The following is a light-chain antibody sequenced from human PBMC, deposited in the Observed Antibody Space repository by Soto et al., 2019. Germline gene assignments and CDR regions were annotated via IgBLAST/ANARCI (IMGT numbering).Light chain of an antibody. CDR1: SSDVGDYNY. V-gene: IGLV2-14*01. Sequence: QSALTQPASVSGSPGQSITISCTGTSSDVGDYNYVSWYQQHPGKAPKLMIYDVTNRPSGVSNRFSGSKSGNTASLTISGVHAADEDDYYCSSSTSSSSLVVFGGGTQLTVL. CDR3: SSSTSSSSLVV. CDR2: DVT. J-gene: IGLJ2*01.